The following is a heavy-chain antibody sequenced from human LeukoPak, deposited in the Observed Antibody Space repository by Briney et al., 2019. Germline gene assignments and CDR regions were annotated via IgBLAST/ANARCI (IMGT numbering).Heavy chain of an antibody. CDR2: INGDGSTT. J-gene: IGHJ4*02. Sequence: PGGSLRLSCAASGFTFSYSWMHWVRQAPGKGLVWVSRINGDGSTTNYADAVKGRFTISGDNAKNTLYLQMNSLRAEDTAVYYCARRGSGFDYWGQGTVVTVSS. V-gene: IGHV3-74*01. CDR1: GFTFSYSW. D-gene: IGHD6-19*01. CDR3: ARRGSGFDY.